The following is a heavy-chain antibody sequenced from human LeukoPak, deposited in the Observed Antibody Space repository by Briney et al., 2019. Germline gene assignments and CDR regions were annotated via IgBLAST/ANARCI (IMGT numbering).Heavy chain of an antibody. V-gene: IGHV4-59*08. J-gene: IGHJ4*02. CDR3: ARYGGSGWVIDK. Sequence: SETLSLTCTVSGGSITSDYWTWIRQPPTKGLEWIGYIDYNGATSYNPSLTSRVTMSLDTSKKHFSLKMTSVTAADTAVYYCARYGGSGWVIDKWGQGTLVTVSS. CDR2: IDYNGAT. CDR1: GGSITSDY. D-gene: IGHD6-19*01.